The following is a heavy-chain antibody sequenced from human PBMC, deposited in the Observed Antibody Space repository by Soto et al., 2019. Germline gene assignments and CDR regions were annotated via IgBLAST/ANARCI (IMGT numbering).Heavy chain of an antibody. CDR1: GGSFSGYS. CDR2: INHTGST. J-gene: IGHJ4*02. CDR3: ARDKITGLFDY. D-gene: IGHD2-8*02. V-gene: IGHV4-34*01. Sequence: QVQLQQWGAGLLKPSETLSLTCAVYGGSFSGYSWTWIRQPPGTGLEWIGEINHTGSTNYNPSLKTRVTISVGTSKSQFSLKLTSVTAADTAVYYCARDKITGLFDYWGQGTLVTVSS.